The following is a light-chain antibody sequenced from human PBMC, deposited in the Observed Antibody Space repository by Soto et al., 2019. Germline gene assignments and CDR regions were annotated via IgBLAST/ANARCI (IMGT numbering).Light chain of an antibody. CDR3: TSYAGCNYFEV. CDR1: RSDVGGYNY. CDR2: EVT. Sequence: QSVLTQPPSASGSPGQSVTISCTGSRSDVGGYNYVSWYQQHPGKAPKLIIYEVTKRPSGVPDRFSGSKSGHTASLTVSGLQSDDEADYYCTSYAGCNYFEVFGTGTKVTVL. V-gene: IGLV2-8*01. J-gene: IGLJ1*01.